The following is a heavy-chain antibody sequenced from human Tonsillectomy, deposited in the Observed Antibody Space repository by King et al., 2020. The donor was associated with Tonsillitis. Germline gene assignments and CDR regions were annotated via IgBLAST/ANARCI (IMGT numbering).Heavy chain of an antibody. J-gene: IGHJ6*02. D-gene: IGHD1-7*01. CDR3: ARDLGATGTTDLYYYFYYGMDV. CDR1: GFTFSTYS. CDR2: ISSCSTYI. V-gene: IGHV3-21*01. Sequence: VQLVESGGGLVKPGGSRGLSCASSGFTFSTYSMNWVRQAPGKGLEWVSSISSCSTYIYYADSVKGRFTVSRDNAKNSLYLQMNSLRAKDKAVYYCARDLGATGTTDLYYYFYYGMDVWGQGTTVTVSS.